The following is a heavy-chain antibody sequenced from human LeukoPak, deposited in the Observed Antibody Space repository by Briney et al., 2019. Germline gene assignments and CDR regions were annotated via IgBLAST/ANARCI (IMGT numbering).Heavy chain of an antibody. V-gene: IGHV3-23*01. CDR3: AELGITMIGGV. CDR2: ISGSGSGSST. CDR1: GFTFSSSA. D-gene: IGHD3-10*02. J-gene: IGHJ6*04. Sequence: GGSLRLSCAASGFTFSSSAMSWVRQAPGKGLEWVSTISGSGSGSSTYYADSVKGRFTISRDNAKNSLYLQMNSLRAEDTAVYYCAELGITMIGGVWGKGTTVTISS.